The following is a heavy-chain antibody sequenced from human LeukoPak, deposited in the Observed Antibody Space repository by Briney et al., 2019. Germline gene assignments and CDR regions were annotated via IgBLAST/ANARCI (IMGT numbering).Heavy chain of an antibody. CDR3: AKTPGGHLDY. CDR1: GFTCSACG. Sequence: GGSLRLSCAASGFTCSACGMTWVRQAPGKGLEWVAAISSSGDSTAHADSVKGRFTISRDNSKNTVFLQMNSLRAEDTAVYYCAKTPGGHLDYWGQGTRVTVSS. CDR2: ISSSGDST. J-gene: IGHJ4*02. V-gene: IGHV3-23*01.